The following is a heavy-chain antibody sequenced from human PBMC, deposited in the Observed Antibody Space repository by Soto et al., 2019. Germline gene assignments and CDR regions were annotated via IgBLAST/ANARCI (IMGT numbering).Heavy chain of an antibody. Sequence: SDSLSLTFCDSGCTISASGYFWGGIRQPPGKGLEWIGIIYYSGSTYYNPSLESRVTISVDTSKSQFSLMLSSVTAADTAVYYCARRVVVIAGQIDSWGQG. V-gene: IGHV4-39*01. CDR2: IYYSGST. CDR1: GCTISASGYF. CDR3: ARRVVVIAGQIDS. D-gene: IGHD2-15*01. J-gene: IGHJ4*02.